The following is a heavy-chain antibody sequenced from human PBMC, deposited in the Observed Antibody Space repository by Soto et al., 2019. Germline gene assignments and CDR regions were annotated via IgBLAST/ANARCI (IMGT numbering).Heavy chain of an antibody. Sequence: ASVKVSCKASGYTFTSYYMHWVRQAPGQGLEWMGIINPSGGSTSYAQKFQGRVTMTRDTSTSTVYMEPSSLRSEDTAVYYCARVIRAYYYGMDVWGQGTTVTVSS. J-gene: IGHJ6*02. CDR1: GYTFTSYY. CDR3: ARVIRAYYYGMDV. CDR2: INPSGGST. D-gene: IGHD3-16*01. V-gene: IGHV1-46*01.